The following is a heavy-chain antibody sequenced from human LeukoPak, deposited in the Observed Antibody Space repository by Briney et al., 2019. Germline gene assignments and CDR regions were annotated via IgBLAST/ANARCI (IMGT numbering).Heavy chain of an antibody. CDR1: GGSISGYS. J-gene: IGHJ4*02. Sequence: SETLSLSCTVSGGSISGYSWSWIRQPPGKGLEWIGYIYYSGSTNYNPSLKSQVTISIDTSKNQFSLKLSSVTAADTAVYYCATDSSSWSSFDYWGQGTLVTVSS. CDR3: ATDSSSWSSFDY. D-gene: IGHD6-13*01. V-gene: IGHV4-59*01. CDR2: IYYSGST.